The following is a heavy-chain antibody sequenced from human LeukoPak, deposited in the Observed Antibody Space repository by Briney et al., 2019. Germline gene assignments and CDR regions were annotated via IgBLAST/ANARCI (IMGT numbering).Heavy chain of an antibody. V-gene: IGHV1-46*01. D-gene: IGHD3-10*01. CDR1: GYTFTSYG. Sequence: GASVKVSCKASGYTFTSYGISWVRQAPGQGLEWMGIINPSGGGTSYAQKFRGRVTMTRDTSTSTVYMELTSLRSEDTAVYYCARDLSGSNYYASGSYADWGQGTLVTVSS. J-gene: IGHJ4*02. CDR3: ARDLSGSNYYASGSYAD. CDR2: INPSGGGT.